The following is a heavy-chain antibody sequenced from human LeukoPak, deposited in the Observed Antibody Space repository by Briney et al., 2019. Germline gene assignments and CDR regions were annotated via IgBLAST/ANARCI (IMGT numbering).Heavy chain of an antibody. J-gene: IGHJ4*02. CDR1: GDSVSSNSAA. CDR3: ARAYYYGSGTYYTPSFDY. CDR2: TYYRSKWYS. V-gene: IGHV6-1*01. Sequence: SQTLSLTCAISGDSVSSNSAAWNWVRQSPSRGLEWLGRTYYRSKWYSDYAVSVKSLITINPDTSKNQFSLQLNSVTPEDTAVYYCARAYYYGSGTYYTPSFDYWGQGTLVTVSS. D-gene: IGHD3-10*01.